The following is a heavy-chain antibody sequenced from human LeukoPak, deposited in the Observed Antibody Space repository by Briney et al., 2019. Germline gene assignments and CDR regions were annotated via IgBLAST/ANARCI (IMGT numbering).Heavy chain of an antibody. Sequence: GGSLRLSCAASEFTFSSYGMHWVRQAPGKGLEWVAVISYDGSNKYYADSVKGRFTISRDNSKNTLYLQMNSLRAEDTAVYYCAKGGSYNWNYVDYWGQGTLVTVSS. CDR2: ISYDGSNK. J-gene: IGHJ4*02. D-gene: IGHD1-20*01. V-gene: IGHV3-30*18. CDR3: AKGGSYNWNYVDY. CDR1: EFTFSSYG.